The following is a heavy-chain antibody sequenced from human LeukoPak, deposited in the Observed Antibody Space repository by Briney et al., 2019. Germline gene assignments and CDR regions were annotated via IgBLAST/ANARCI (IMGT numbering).Heavy chain of an antibody. D-gene: IGHD2-2*01. V-gene: IGHV3-74*01. CDR3: ARADVVPFAPSQKNWFDP. CDR1: GFTFSTSW. Sequence: GGSLRLSCAASGFTFSTSWMHWVRQAPGKGLVWVSRIKSDGSTTTYADSVKGRFTISRDNAKNTLFLQMNSLRDEDTAVYYCARADVVPFAPSQKNWFDPWGQGTLVTVSS. CDR2: IKSDGSTT. J-gene: IGHJ5*02.